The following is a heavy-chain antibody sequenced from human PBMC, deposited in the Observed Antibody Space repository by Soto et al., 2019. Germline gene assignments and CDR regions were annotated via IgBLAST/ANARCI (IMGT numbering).Heavy chain of an antibody. Sequence: GGSLRLSCAAFGFTFSSYGMHWVRQAPGKGLEWVAVISYDGSNKYYADSVKGRFTISRDNSKNTLYLQMNSLRAEDTAVYYCARDSGTSSDYWGQGTLVTVSS. V-gene: IGHV3-30*03. CDR1: GFTFSSYG. D-gene: IGHD2-2*01. J-gene: IGHJ4*02. CDR3: ARDSGTSSDY. CDR2: ISYDGSNK.